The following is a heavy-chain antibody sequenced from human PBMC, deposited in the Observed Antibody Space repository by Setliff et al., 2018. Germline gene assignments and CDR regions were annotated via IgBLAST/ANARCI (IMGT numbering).Heavy chain of an antibody. V-gene: IGHV1-2*02. CDR2: INPNSGGT. CDR3: AVAKAITSYDYVWWSQPLDY. J-gene: IGHJ4*02. D-gene: IGHD3-16*01. Sequence: ASVKVSCKASGYTFTGYYMHWVRQAPGQGLEWMGWINPNSGGTRYAQKFQDRVTMTSDTSISTAYMELSRLRSDDTAIYYCAVAKAITSYDYVWWSQPLDYWGQGSLVTVSS. CDR1: GYTFTGYY.